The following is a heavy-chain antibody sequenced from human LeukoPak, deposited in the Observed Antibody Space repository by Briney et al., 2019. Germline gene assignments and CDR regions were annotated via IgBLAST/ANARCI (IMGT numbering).Heavy chain of an antibody. Sequence: SETLSLTCSVSGYPISSGYYWGWIRQPPGKRLEWIGSIYHSGSTYHNPSLKSRVTISVDTSKNQLSLKLSSVTAADSAVYYCTRGGDSYLGSSDYWGQGTLVTASS. CDR3: TRGGDSYLGSSDY. CDR1: GYPISSGYY. D-gene: IGHD2-21*01. V-gene: IGHV4-38-2*02. CDR2: IYHSGST. J-gene: IGHJ4*02.